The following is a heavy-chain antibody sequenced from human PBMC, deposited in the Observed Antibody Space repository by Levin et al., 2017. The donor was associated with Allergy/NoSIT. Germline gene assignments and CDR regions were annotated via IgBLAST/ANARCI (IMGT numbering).Heavy chain of an antibody. CDR1: GFTFSSYG. CDR3: ARETGSSGWQRVYYFDY. J-gene: IGHJ4*02. V-gene: IGHV3-33*01. CDR2: IWYDGSNK. Sequence: PGGSLRLSCAASGFTFSSYGMHWVRQAPGKGLEWVAVIWYDGSNKYYADSVKGRFTISRDNSKNTLYLQMNSLRAEDTAVYYCARETGSSGWQRVYYFDYWGQGTLVTVSS. D-gene: IGHD6-19*01.